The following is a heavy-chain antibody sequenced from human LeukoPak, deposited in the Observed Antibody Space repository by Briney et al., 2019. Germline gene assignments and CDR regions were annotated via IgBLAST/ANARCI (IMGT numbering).Heavy chain of an antibody. CDR3: ATSLWSGYYRGAFDI. D-gene: IGHD3-3*01. V-gene: IGHV1-2*02. CDR1: GFTFTGYY. Sequence: GASVKVSCKASGFTFTGYYMHRVRQAPGQGLEWMGWINPNSGGTNYAQKFQGRVTMTRDTSISTAYMELSRLRSEDTAVYYCATSLWSGYYRGAFDIWGQGTMVTVSS. J-gene: IGHJ3*02. CDR2: INPNSGGT.